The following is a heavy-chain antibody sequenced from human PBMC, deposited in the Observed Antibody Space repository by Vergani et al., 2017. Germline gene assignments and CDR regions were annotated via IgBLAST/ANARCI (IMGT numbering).Heavy chain of an antibody. CDR2: INQDGSEK. D-gene: IGHD5-12*01. J-gene: IGHJ6*02. V-gene: IGHV3-7*01. CDR1: EFTFSTYW. Sequence: EVQLVESGGGLVQAGGSLRLSCAASEFTFSTYWMSWVRQAPGKGLEWVAHINQDGSEKHYVDSVKGRFTISRDNAKNSLFLHMHSLRAEDTAVYFCARGFSGSDVYYYYYYALDVWGQGTTVTVSS. CDR3: ARGFSGSDVYYYYYYALDV.